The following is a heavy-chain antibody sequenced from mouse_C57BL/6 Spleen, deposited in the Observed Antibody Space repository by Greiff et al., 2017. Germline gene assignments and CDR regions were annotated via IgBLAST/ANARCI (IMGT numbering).Heavy chain of an antibody. D-gene: IGHD2-3*01. CDR1: GYTFTSYW. CDR2: IHPNSGST. Sequence: QVQLQQPGAELVKPGASVKLSCKASGYTFTSYWMHWVKQRPGQGLEWIGMIHPNSGSTNYNEKFKSKATLTVDKSSSTAYMQLSSLTSEDSAVYYCARDDGYYEAPDYWGQGTTLTVSS. J-gene: IGHJ2*01. V-gene: IGHV1-64*01. CDR3: ARDDGYYEAPDY.